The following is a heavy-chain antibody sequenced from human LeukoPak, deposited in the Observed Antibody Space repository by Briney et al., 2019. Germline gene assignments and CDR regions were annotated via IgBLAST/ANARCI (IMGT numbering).Heavy chain of an antibody. Sequence: SETLSLTCTVSGGSISSYYWSWIRQPAGKGLEWIGEIYHSGSTNYNPSLKSRVTISVDKSKNQFSPKLSSVTAADTAVYYCASRGYSGFHADYWGQGTLVTVSS. CDR2: IYHSGST. CDR3: ASRGYSGFHADY. J-gene: IGHJ4*02. V-gene: IGHV4-59*12. CDR1: GGSISSYY. D-gene: IGHD5-12*01.